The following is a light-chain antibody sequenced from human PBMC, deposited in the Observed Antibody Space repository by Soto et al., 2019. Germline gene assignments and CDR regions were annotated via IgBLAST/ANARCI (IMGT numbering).Light chain of an antibody. CDR1: EIINSGY. CDR3: QQYGSSGT. V-gene: IGKV3-20*01. CDR2: GAS. J-gene: IGKJ1*01. Sequence: ENLLTQSPDTLSLSAGGRATLFCRASEIINSGYLAWYQQKPGRAPRLLIYGASKRATGIPDRFSGSGSGTEFTLTISSLQSEDFAVYYCQQYGSSGTFGQGTKVDIK.